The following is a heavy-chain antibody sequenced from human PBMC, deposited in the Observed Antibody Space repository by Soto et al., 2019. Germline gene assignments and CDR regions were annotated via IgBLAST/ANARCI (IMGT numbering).Heavy chain of an antibody. V-gene: IGHV3-23*01. CDR3: VKGYWKGDV. D-gene: IGHD1-1*01. CDR1: GFTFSTYA. CDR2: ISGSGGSI. J-gene: IGHJ6*02. Sequence: EVQLLESGGGLVQPGGSLRLSCAASGFTFSTYAMNWVRQAPGNGLEWVSAISGSGGSIHYADSVKGRFTISRDNSKNPVDLQMNSLGDEDTAVYHCVKGYWKGDVWGQWTKVTISS.